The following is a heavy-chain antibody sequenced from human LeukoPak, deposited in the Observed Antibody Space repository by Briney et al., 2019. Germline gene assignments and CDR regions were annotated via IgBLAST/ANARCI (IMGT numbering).Heavy chain of an antibody. V-gene: IGHV3-21*01. Sequence: GGSLRLSCAASGFTFSSYTMNWVRQAPGKGLEWVSSISSSSSYIYYADSVKGRFTISRDNAKNSLYLQMNTLRAEDTAVYYCARGSDTAMVLFYYFDYWGQGTLVTASS. CDR1: GFTFSSYT. J-gene: IGHJ4*02. D-gene: IGHD5-18*01. CDR2: ISSSSSYI. CDR3: ARGSDTAMVLFYYFDY.